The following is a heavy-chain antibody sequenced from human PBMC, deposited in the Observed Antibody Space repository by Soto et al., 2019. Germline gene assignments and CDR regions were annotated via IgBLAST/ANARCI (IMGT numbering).Heavy chain of an antibody. CDR1: GSNFSEYG. CDR3: RVGVAD. CDR2: LSFDASKK. D-gene: IGHD1-26*01. V-gene: IGHV3-30*03. Sequence: QVQLVESGGGVVQPGRSLRLPCAASGSNFSEYGLNWVRQAPGTGLELVALLSFDASKKYYADSVKGRFTISRDTSRNTLYLQMNSLRVEDTAVYYCRVGVADWGQGTRVTVSS. J-gene: IGHJ4*02.